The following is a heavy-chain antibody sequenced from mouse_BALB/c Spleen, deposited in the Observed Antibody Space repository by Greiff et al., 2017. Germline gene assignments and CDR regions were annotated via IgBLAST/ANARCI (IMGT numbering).Heavy chain of an antibody. V-gene: IGHV6-6*02. CDR2: IRLKSNNYAT. CDR3: TRPFYYGYYAMDY. CDR1: GFTFSNYW. Sequence: EVQVVESGGGLVQPGGSMKLSCVASGFTFSNYWMNWVRQSPEKGLEWVAEIRLKSNNYATHYAESVKGRFTISRDDSKSSVYLQMNNLRAEDTGIYYCTRPFYYGYYAMDYWGQGTSVTVSS. D-gene: IGHD1-2*01. J-gene: IGHJ4*01.